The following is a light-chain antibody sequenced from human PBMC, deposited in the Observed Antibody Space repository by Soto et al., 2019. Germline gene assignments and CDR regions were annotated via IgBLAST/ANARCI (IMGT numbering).Light chain of an antibody. CDR1: QDISNY. V-gene: IGKV1-33*01. CDR2: DAS. J-gene: IGKJ4*01. Sequence: DIQITQSPSSLSASVGDRVTITCQASQDISNYLNWYQQKPGKAPKLLIYDASNLETGVPSRFSGSGAGTDFTCTISSLQPEDIATDYCQQYDNLTLTFGGGTKVDIK. CDR3: QQYDNLTLT.